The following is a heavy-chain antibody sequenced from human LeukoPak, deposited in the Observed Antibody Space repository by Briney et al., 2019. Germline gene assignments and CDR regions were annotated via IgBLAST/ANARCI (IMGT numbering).Heavy chain of an antibody. CDR2: INTDGSIT. Sequence: GGSLRLSCAASGFTVSNNWMHWVRQGPGKGLVWVSRINTDGSITSYADSVKGRFTISRDNAKNTLYLQMNSLRAEDTAVYYCVRGVGTNWGQGTLVTVSS. CDR3: VRGVGTN. CDR1: GFTVSNNW. V-gene: IGHV3-74*01. D-gene: IGHD2-2*01. J-gene: IGHJ4*02.